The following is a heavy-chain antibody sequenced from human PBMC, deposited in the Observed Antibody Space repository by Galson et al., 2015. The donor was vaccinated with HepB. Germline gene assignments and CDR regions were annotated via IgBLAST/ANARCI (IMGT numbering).Heavy chain of an antibody. D-gene: IGHD6-19*01. Sequence: SVKVSCKASGYTFTSYDINWVRQATGQGLEWMGWMNPNSGNTGYAQKFQGRVTMTRNTSISTAYMELSSLRSEDTAVYYCAREGYSSGWSDARTLDYWGQGTLVTVSS. CDR2: MNPNSGNT. J-gene: IGHJ4*02. CDR1: GYTFTSYD. CDR3: AREGYSSGWSDARTLDY. V-gene: IGHV1-8*01.